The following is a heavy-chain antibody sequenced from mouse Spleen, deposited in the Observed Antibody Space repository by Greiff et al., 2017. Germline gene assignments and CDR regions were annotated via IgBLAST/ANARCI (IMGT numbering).Heavy chain of an antibody. V-gene: IGHV5-17*01. Sequence: EVKLVESGGGLVKPGGSLKLSCAASGFTFSDYGMHWVRQAPEKGLEWVAYISSGSSTIYYADTVKGRFTISRDNAKNTLFLQMTSLRSEDTAMYYCARPVRQGFDYWGQGTTLTVSS. CDR2: ISSGSSTI. J-gene: IGHJ2*01. CDR3: ARPVRQGFDY. CDR1: GFTFSDYG. D-gene: IGHD2-14*01.